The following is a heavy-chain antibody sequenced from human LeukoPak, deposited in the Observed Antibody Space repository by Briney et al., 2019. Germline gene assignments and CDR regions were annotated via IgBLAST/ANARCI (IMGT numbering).Heavy chain of an antibody. CDR2: INPNSGGT. V-gene: IGHV1-2*02. D-gene: IGHD3-9*01. CDR1: GYTFTGYY. J-gene: IGHJ4*02. Sequence: ASVKVSCKASGYTFTGYYMHWVRQAPGQGLEWMGWINPNSGGTNYAQKFQGRVTMTRDTSISTAYMELSRLRSDDTAVYYCARGGSHYDILTGYPFSYWGQGTLVTVSS. CDR3: ARGGSHYDILTGYPFSY.